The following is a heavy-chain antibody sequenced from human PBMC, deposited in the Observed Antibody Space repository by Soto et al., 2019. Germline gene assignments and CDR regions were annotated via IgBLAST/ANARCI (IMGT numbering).Heavy chain of an antibody. V-gene: IGHV3-21*01. CDR1: GFTFSSYI. CDR2: ISSSSSYI. Sequence: GGSLRLSCAASGFTFSSYIMNWVRQAPGKGLEWVSSISSSSSYIYYADSVKGRFTISRDNAKNSLYLQMNSLRAEDTAVYYCARDQRTIFGVVTMDVWGQGTTVTVFS. D-gene: IGHD3-3*01. CDR3: ARDQRTIFGVVTMDV. J-gene: IGHJ6*02.